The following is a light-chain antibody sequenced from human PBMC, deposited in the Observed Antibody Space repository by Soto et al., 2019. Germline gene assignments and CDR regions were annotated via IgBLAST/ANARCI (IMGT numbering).Light chain of an antibody. V-gene: IGLV2-14*01. CDR3: KSYTSSSTHV. CDR2: EVG. CDR1: ISDVGGHNH. J-gene: IGLJ1*01. Sequence: QSLLTQTASVSGSRGQSITISCTGSISDVGGHNHVSWYQQHPGKAPKLIIYEVGNRPSGVSNRFSGSKSGNTASLTISGFQAEDQADYYCKSYTSSSTHVFGTGTKVTVL.